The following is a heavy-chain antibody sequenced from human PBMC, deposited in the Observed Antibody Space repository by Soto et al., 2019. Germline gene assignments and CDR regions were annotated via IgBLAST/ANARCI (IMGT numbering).Heavy chain of an antibody. CDR2: IYPGDSDT. CDR1: GYSFTSYW. J-gene: IGHJ6*02. D-gene: IGHD1-7*01. CDR3: ARHKRGITGTTRYYYYGMDV. V-gene: IGHV5-51*01. Sequence: GESLKISCKGSGYSFTSYWIGWVRQMPGKGLEWMGIIYPGDSDTRYSPSFQGQVTISADKSISTAYLQWSSLKASDTAMYYCARHKRGITGTTRYYYYGMDVWGQGTTVTSP.